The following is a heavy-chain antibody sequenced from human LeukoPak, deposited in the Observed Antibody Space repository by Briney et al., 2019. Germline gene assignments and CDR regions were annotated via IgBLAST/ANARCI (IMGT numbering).Heavy chain of an antibody. CDR1: GVSLSGYY. CDR3: ARGRPDIVVVPAASGRLTNWFDP. V-gene: IGHV4-39*07. Sequence: SETLSLTCAVSGVSLSGYYWGWIRQTPGKGLEWIGSIYYSGSTYYNPSLKSRVTISVDTSKNQFSLKLSSVTAADTAVYYCARGRPDIVVVPAASGRLTNWFDPWGQGTLVTVSS. CDR2: IYYSGST. J-gene: IGHJ5*02. D-gene: IGHD2-2*01.